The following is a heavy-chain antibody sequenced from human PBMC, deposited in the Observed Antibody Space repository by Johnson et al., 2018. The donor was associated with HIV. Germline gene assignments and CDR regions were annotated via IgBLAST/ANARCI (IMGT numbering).Heavy chain of an antibody. J-gene: IGHJ3*02. D-gene: IGHD6-6*01. Sequence: VQLVESGGGVVQPGRSLRLSCAASGFTFSSYGIHWVRHAPGQWLERVANIQQDGSDTYYVDSVKGRFSISRDNAKNSLYLQINSLRVEDTAVYCCARVRIIYSSSSHAFDIWGQGTMVTVSS. CDR2: IQQDGSDT. V-gene: IGHV3-7*01. CDR3: ARVRIIYSSSSHAFDI. CDR1: GFTFSSYG.